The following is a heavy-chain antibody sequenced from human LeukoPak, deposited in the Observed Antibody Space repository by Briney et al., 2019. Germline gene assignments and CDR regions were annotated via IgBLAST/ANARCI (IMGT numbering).Heavy chain of an antibody. V-gene: IGHV3-7*01. CDR3: AREVHSSGWYFDY. D-gene: IGHD6-19*01. CDR1: GFTFSSYW. CDR2: IKQDGSEK. Sequence: PGGSLRLSCAASGFTFSSYWMSWVRQAPGKGLEWVANIKQDGSEKYFVDSVKGRFTISRDNAKNSLFLQMNGLRAEDTAVYYCAREVHSSGWYFDYWGQGTLVTVSS. J-gene: IGHJ4*02.